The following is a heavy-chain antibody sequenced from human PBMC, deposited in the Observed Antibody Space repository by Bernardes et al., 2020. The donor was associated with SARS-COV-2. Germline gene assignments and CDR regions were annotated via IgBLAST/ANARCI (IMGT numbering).Heavy chain of an antibody. CDR1: GYTFTSYG. J-gene: IGHJ6*03. CDR2: ISAYNGNT. Sequence: ASVKVSCKASGYTFTSYGISWVRQAPGHGLEWMGWISAYNGNTNYAQKLQGRVTMTTDTSTSTAYMELRSLRSDDTAVYYCARVGEYQLLFDDYYYYYMDVWGKGTTVTVSS. D-gene: IGHD2-2*01. V-gene: IGHV1-18*01. CDR3: ARVGEYQLLFDDYYYYYMDV.